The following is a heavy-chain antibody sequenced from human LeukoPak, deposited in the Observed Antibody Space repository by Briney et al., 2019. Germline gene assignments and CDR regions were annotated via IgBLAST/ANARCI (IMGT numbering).Heavy chain of an antibody. CDR3: ATNVDTAMVTYAFDI. CDR2: IIPILGIA. Sequence: SVKVSGKASGGTVSSYTISWVRQAPGQGLEWMGRIIPILGIANYAQKFQGRVTITADKSTSTAYMELSSLRSEDTAVYYCATNVDTAMVTYAFDIWGQGTMVTVSS. D-gene: IGHD5-18*01. CDR1: GGTVSSYT. V-gene: IGHV1-69*02. J-gene: IGHJ3*02.